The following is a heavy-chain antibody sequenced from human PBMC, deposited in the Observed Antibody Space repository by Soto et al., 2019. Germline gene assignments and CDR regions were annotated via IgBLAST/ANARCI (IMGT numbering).Heavy chain of an antibody. J-gene: IGHJ4*02. D-gene: IGHD1-26*01. CDR1: GATISSTTSGNW. V-gene: IGHV4-4*02. CDR3: ARMVGATLVDF. Sequence: QVQLQESGPGLVRPSGTLSLTCAVSGATISSTTSGNWWSWVRQPPGKGLEWIGEIYHSGSTNYSPSLRSRFTMSVDKSKNQFSLKLSSVTAADTAVYYCARMVGATLVDFWGQGTLVTVSS. CDR2: IYHSGST.